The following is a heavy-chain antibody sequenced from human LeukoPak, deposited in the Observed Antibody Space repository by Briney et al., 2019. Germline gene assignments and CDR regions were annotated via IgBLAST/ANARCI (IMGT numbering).Heavy chain of an antibody. D-gene: IGHD2-15*01. CDR2: FDPEDGET. J-gene: IGHJ5*02. V-gene: IGHV1-24*01. CDR3: ATGRYCSGGSCLSWVYWFDP. Sequence: GASVKVSCKVSGYTLTELSMHWVRQAPGKGREWMGGFDPEDGETIYAQKFQGRVTMTEDTSTDTAYMELSSLRSEDTAVYYCATGRYCSGGSCLSWVYWFDPWGQGTLVTVSS. CDR1: GYTLTELS.